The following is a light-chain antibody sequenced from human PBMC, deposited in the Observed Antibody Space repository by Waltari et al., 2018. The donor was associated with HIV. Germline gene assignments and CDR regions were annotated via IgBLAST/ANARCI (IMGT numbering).Light chain of an antibody. V-gene: IGKV3-20*01. J-gene: IGKJ5*01. CDR3: QQYGDSPIN. CDR2: VAS. Sequence: EIVLTQSPGPLSLSPGERATLPCRASQSVNSNYLAWYQQKPGQAPRLLIYVASSRATGIPDRFSGSGSGTDFTLTISRLEPEDFAVYYCQQYGDSPINFGQGTRLEIK. CDR1: QSVNSNY.